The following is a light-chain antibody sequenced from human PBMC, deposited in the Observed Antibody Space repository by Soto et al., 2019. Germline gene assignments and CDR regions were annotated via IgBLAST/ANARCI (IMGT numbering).Light chain of an antibody. Sequence: DIQMTQSPSTLSGSVGDRVTITCRASQTISSFVAWYQHKPGKAPKLLIYNASTLKSCVPSRFSGSGSGTEFTLTIRSLQPDDFAPYYCQHYNSYSEAFDQGTKVDIK. V-gene: IGKV1-5*03. CDR2: NAS. J-gene: IGKJ1*01. CDR1: QTISSF. CDR3: QHYNSYSEA.